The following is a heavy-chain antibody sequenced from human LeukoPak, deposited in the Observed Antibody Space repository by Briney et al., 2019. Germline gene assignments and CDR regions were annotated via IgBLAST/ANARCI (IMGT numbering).Heavy chain of an antibody. CDR1: GGSISSYY. Sequence: SETLSLTCTVSGGSISSYYWSWIRQPPGKGLEWIGYIYYSGSTNYNPPLKSRVTISVDTSKNQFSLKLSSVTAADTAVYYCATLHMYSGSYLFDYWGQGTLVTVSS. J-gene: IGHJ4*02. V-gene: IGHV4-59*12. CDR2: IYYSGST. D-gene: IGHD1-26*01. CDR3: ATLHMYSGSYLFDY.